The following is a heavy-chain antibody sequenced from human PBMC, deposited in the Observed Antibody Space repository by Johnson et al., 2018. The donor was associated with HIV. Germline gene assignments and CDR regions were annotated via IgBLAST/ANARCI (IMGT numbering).Heavy chain of an antibody. CDR3: AKVGRIVVAIGNDAFDI. CDR2: ISDDGSNK. J-gene: IGHJ3*02. V-gene: IGHV3-30*04. D-gene: IGHD2-21*01. Sequence: QVQLVESGGGVAQPGRSLRLPCAAPGFTFSSYAMHWVRQAPGKGLEWAAVISDDGSNKYYADPAKGRFPISRDNSKNTLYLQMNSLRAEDTALYYCAKVGRIVVAIGNDAFDIWGQGTMVTVSS. CDR1: GFTFSSYA.